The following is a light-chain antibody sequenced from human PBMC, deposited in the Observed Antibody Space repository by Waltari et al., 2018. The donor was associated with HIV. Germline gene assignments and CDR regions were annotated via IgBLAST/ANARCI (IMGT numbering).Light chain of an antibody. Sequence: QSALTQPASVSGSPGQSITISCTGTSSDVGSYNVVSWYQQHPGKAPKLMIYEVNKPPPGVSNRFSGSKSGNTASLTISGLQAEDEADYHCCSYAGSSTHVFGTGTKVTVL. CDR1: SSDVGSYNV. V-gene: IGLV2-23*02. CDR3: CSYAGSSTHV. CDR2: EVN. J-gene: IGLJ1*01.